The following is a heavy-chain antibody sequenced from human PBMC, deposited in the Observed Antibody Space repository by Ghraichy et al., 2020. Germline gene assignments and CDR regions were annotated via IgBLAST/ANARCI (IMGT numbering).Heavy chain of an antibody. CDR2: FTGSGGTT. Sequence: GGSLRLSCAASGFTFRNFAMSWVRQAPGKGLEWVSAFTGSGGTTYYADSVKGRFTISRDDSRSSLYLQMNSLRAEDTAVYYCAKSRIIADAFDIWGQGAMVTVSS. V-gene: IGHV3-23*01. CDR1: GFTFRNFA. CDR3: AKSRIIADAFDI. J-gene: IGHJ3*02. D-gene: IGHD6-13*01.